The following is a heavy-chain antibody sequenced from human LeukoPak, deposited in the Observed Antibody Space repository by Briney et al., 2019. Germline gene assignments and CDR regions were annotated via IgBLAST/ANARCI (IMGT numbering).Heavy chain of an antibody. CDR3: ARDRSYDSSGYYSYFDY. J-gene: IGHJ4*02. CDR1: GDIVSSNSAA. D-gene: IGHD3-22*01. CDR2: TYYRSKLYN. Sequence: SQTLSLTCALSGDIVSSNSAAWHWIRQSPSRGLEWLVRTYYRSKLYNDYAVSVKSRITINPDTSKNQFSLQLNSVTPEDTAVYFCARDRSYDSSGYYSYFDYWGQGTLVTVSS. V-gene: IGHV6-1*01.